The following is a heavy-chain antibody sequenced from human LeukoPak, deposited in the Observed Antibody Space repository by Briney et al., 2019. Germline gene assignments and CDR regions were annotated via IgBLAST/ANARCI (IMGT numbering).Heavy chain of an antibody. CDR2: INHSGST. Sequence: PSETLSLTCAVYGGSFSGYYWSWIRQPPGKGLEWIGEINHSGSTNYNPSLKSRVTISVDTSKNQFSLKLSSVTAADTAVYYCARGSGTWVTWGQGTLVTVSS. V-gene: IGHV4-34*01. D-gene: IGHD2-21*01. CDR1: GGSFSGYY. CDR3: ARGSGTWVT. J-gene: IGHJ5*02.